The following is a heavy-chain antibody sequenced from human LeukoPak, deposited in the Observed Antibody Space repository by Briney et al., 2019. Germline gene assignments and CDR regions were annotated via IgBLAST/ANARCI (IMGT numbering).Heavy chain of an antibody. CDR2: IYTSGST. J-gene: IGHJ4*02. CDR1: GGSISRYY. D-gene: IGHD6-19*01. CDR3: AREDRSGCYRYFDY. V-gene: IGHV4-4*07. Sequence: SETLSLTCTVSGGSISRYYWSWSRQPAGKGLEWIGRIYTSGSTNYNPSLKSRVTMSVDTSKNQFSLKLSSVTAAATAGYYCAREDRSGCYRYFDYWGQGTLVTVSS.